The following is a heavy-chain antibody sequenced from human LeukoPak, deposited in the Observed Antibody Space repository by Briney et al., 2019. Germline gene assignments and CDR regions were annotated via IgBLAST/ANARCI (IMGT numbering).Heavy chain of an antibody. V-gene: IGHV4-59*11. J-gene: IGHJ4*02. D-gene: IGHD2-2*01. CDR2: IHSTGNT. CDR3: ARFSSGCSTASCYLDY. CDR1: GGSITDHY. Sequence: PSETLPLTCTVSGGSITDHYWSWIRQPPGKGLELTGHIHSTGNTFYKPSLKSRITISLDTSRNQFSLRLSSVTAADTAVYYCARFSSGCSTASCYLDYWGQGTLVTVSS.